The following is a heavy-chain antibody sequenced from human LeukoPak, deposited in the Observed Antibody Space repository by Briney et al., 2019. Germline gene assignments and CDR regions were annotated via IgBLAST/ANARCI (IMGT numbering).Heavy chain of an antibody. CDR2: IYFSGST. Sequence: TSETLSLTCTVSGGSISYSNSYWGWIRRPPGKGLEWIGNIYFSGSTYYKQSLKSRVTISVDTSKNQFSLKLRSVTAADTAVYYCARASCGGGTCYDSRGWFDPWGQGTLVTVSS. V-gene: IGHV4-39*07. D-gene: IGHD2-15*01. CDR1: GGSISYSNSY. CDR3: ARASCGGGTCYDSRGWFDP. J-gene: IGHJ5*02.